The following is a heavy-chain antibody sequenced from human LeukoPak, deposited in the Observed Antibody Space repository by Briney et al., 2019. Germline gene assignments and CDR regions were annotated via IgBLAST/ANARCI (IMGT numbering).Heavy chain of an antibody. J-gene: IGHJ5*02. Sequence: PSETLSLTCTVSGGSITSNNYYWGWIRQPPGKGLEWIGSISYGGSTHYNPSLKSRVTISVDTSKNQFSLKLRSVTATGTAVYHCATSPGADYGGSHWFDPWGQGTLVTVSS. CDR1: GGSITSNNYY. V-gene: IGHV4-39*01. CDR3: ATSPGADYGGSHWFDP. D-gene: IGHD4-23*01. CDR2: ISYGGST.